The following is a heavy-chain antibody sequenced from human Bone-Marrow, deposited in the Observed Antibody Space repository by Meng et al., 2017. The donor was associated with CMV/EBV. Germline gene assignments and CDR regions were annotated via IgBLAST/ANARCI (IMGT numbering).Heavy chain of an antibody. CDR3: ARAGGSGFLEWLSLDY. V-gene: IGHV4-61*01. J-gene: IGHJ4*02. CDR2: IYYSGST. D-gene: IGHD3-3*01. Sequence: SETLSLTCTVSGGSVSSGSYYWSWIRQPPGKGLEWIGYIYYSGSTNYNPSLKSRVTISVDTSKNQFSLKLSSVTAADTAVYYCARAGGSGFLEWLSLDYWGQGTRVTVSS. CDR1: GGSVSSGSYY.